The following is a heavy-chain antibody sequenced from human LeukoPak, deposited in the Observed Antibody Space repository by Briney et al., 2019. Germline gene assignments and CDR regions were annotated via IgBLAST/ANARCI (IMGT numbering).Heavy chain of an antibody. CDR2: INSDGSSS. Sequence: GGSLRLSCAASEFTFSSYAMNWVRQTPGKGLVWVSRINSDGSSSTHADSVKGRFTISRDNAKNMLYLQLNSLRAEDTAVYYCARESAIVRVPFDNWGQGTLVTVSS. CDR1: EFTFSSYA. D-gene: IGHD1-26*01. V-gene: IGHV3-74*03. J-gene: IGHJ4*02. CDR3: ARESAIVRVPFDN.